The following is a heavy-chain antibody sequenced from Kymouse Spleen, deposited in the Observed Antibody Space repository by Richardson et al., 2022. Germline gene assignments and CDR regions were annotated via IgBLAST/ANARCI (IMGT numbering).Heavy chain of an antibody. J-gene: IGHJ4*02. CDR3: ARGGDILTGYYFDY. CDR2: INHSGST. D-gene: IGHD3-9*01. Sequence: QVQLQQWGAGLLKPSETLSLTCAVYGGSFSGYYWSWIRQPPGKGLEWIGEINHSGSTNYNPSLKSRVTISVDTSKNQFSLKLSSVTAADTAVYYCARGGDILTGYYFDYWGQGTLVTVSS. CDR1: GGSFSGYY. V-gene: IGHV4-34*01.